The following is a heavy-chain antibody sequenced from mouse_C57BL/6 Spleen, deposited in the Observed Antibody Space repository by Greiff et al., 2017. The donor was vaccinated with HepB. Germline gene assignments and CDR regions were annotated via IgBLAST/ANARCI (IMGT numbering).Heavy chain of an antibody. Sequence: VQLQQSGAELVKPGASVKMSCKASGYTFTSYWITWVKQRPGQGLEWIGDIYPGSGSTNYNEKFKSKATLTVDTSSSTAYMQLSSLTSEDSAVYYGARPPIYYGYDGFAYWGQGTLVTVSA. CDR2: IYPGSGST. J-gene: IGHJ3*01. CDR1: GYTFTSYW. D-gene: IGHD2-2*01. V-gene: IGHV1-55*01. CDR3: ARPPIYYGYDGFAY.